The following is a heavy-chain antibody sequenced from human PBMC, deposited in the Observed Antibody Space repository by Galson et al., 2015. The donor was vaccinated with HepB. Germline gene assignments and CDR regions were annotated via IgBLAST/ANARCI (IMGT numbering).Heavy chain of an antibody. CDR1: GYKFSDYG. V-gene: IGHV1-18*01. CDR2: ISGYNGNT. D-gene: IGHD2-2*02. Sequence: SVKVSCKASGYKFSDYGINWVRQAPGQGLEWMGWISGYNGNTNYAQNFQGRVTLTTDTSTSTVYMEVKNLRSDDTAVYYCARDYTMSSRKWFDPWGQGTLVTVS. CDR3: ARDYTMSSRKWFDP. J-gene: IGHJ5*02.